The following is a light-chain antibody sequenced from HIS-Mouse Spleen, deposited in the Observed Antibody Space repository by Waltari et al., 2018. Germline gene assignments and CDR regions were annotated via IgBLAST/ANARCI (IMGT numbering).Light chain of an antibody. CDR3: SSYAGSNNLV. V-gene: IGLV2-8*01. J-gene: IGLJ2*01. CDR2: EVS. Sequence: QSALTQPPSASGSPGQSVTISCTGTSRYVGGYTYVSWYQQHPGKAPKLMIYEVSKRPSGVPDRFSGSKSGNTASLTVSGLQAEDEADYYCSSYAGSNNLVFGGGTKLTVL. CDR1: SRYVGGYTY.